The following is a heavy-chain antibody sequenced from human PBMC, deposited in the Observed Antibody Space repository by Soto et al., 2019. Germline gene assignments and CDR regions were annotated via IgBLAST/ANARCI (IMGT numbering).Heavy chain of an antibody. CDR2: IIPIFGTA. Sequence: SSVKVSCKASGVSFSSYAISWVRQAPEQGLEWMGGIIPIFGTANYAQKFQGRVTITAEESTSTAYMELSSLRSEDTAVYYCARTAQGDSPRTYYYYGMDVWGQGTTVTVSS. CDR1: GVSFSSYA. D-gene: IGHD2-21*02. CDR3: ARTAQGDSPRTYYYYGMDV. J-gene: IGHJ6*02. V-gene: IGHV1-69*13.